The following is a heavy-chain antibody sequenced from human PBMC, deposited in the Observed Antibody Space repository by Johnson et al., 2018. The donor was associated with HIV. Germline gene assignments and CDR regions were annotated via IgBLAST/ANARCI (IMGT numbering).Heavy chain of an antibody. Sequence: QLVESGGGVVQPGRSLRLSCAASGFTFSSYGMHWVRQAPGKGLEWVAVIWYDGSNKYYADSVKGRFTISRDNSKNTLYLQMNSLRAEDTAGYYCARESYGGNSGAFDIWGQGTMVTVSS. J-gene: IGHJ3*02. CDR3: ARESYGGNSGAFDI. CDR2: IWYDGSNK. V-gene: IGHV3-33*08. D-gene: IGHD4-23*01. CDR1: GFTFSSYG.